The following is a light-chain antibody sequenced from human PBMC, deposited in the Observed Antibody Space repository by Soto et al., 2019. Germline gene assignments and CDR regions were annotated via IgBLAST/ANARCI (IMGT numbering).Light chain of an antibody. CDR3: QQYGSSPGT. CDR2: GAS. J-gene: IGKJ2*01. CDR1: QTVSSNS. V-gene: IGKV3-20*01. Sequence: DIVLTQSPGTLSLSPGERATLSCRASQTVSSNSLAWYQQKPGQAPRLLIYGASSRATGIPDRFSGSGSGTDFTLTITRLEPEDFAVYYCQQYGSSPGTFGQGTKLE.